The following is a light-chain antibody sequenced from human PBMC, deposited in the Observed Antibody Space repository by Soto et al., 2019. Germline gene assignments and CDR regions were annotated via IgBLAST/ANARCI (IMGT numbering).Light chain of an antibody. Sequence: DIQMTQSPSALSAFVGDRVTITCRASQSIHTSLAWYQQKPREAPKLLISKASSLESGVPSRFSGSGSGTDFTLTISSLQPDDSATNYCQHYANYPVTFGQGTKVEIK. V-gene: IGKV1-5*03. CDR1: QSIHTS. J-gene: IGKJ1*01. CDR3: QHYANYPVT. CDR2: KAS.